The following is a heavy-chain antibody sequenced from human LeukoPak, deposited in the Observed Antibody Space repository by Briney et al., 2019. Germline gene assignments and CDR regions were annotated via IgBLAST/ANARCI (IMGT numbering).Heavy chain of an antibody. V-gene: IGHV3-23*01. CDR3: AKLPGIAVAATVGY. Sequence: GGSLRLSCAASGFTFSSYAMNWVRQAPGKGLEWASAISGSGGSTYYADSVKGRFTISRDNSKNTLYLQMNSLRAEDTAVYYCAKLPGIAVAATVGYWGQGTLVTVSS. CDR1: GFTFSSYA. CDR2: ISGSGGST. D-gene: IGHD6-19*01. J-gene: IGHJ4*02.